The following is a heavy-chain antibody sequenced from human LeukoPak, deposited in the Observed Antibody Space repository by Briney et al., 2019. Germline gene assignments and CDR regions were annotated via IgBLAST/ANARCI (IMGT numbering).Heavy chain of an antibody. CDR1: GGSISSGSYY. V-gene: IGHV4-61*02. CDR2: IYTSGST. D-gene: IGHD5-18*01. J-gene: IGHJ4*02. Sequence: SETLSLTCTVSGGSISSGSYYWSWIRQPAGKGLEWIGRIYTSGSTNYNPSLKSRVTISVDTSKNQFSLKLSSVTAADTAVYYCASYYGYSYGSFDYWGQGTLVTVSS. CDR3: ASYYGYSYGSFDY.